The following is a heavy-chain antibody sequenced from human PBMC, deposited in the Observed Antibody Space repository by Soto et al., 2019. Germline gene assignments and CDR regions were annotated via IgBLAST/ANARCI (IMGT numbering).Heavy chain of an antibody. CDR3: AKDGSYDFWSGKPFDY. V-gene: IGHV3-23*01. J-gene: IGHJ4*02. D-gene: IGHD3-3*01. Sequence: EVQLLESGGGLVQPGGSLRLSCAASGCTFSSYAMSWVRQAPGKGLEWVSAISGSGGSTYYADSVKGRFTISRDNSKNTLYLQMNSLRAEDTAVYYCAKDGSYDFWSGKPFDYWGQGTLVTVSS. CDR2: ISGSGGST. CDR1: GCTFSSYA.